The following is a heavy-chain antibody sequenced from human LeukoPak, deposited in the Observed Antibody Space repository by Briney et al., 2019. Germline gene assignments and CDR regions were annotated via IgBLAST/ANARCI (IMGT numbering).Heavy chain of an antibody. CDR3: ARGSISIAVAADAFDI. CDR2: MSSSSKYI. J-gene: IGHJ3*02. D-gene: IGHD6-19*01. V-gene: IGHV3-21*01. Sequence: GGSLRLSCAASGFTFSSYSMNWVRQAPGKGLEWVSSMSSSSKYIYYTDSVKGRFTISRDNAKNSLFLQMNSLRAEDTAVYDCARGSISIAVAADAFDIWGQGTMVTVSS. CDR1: GFTFSSYS.